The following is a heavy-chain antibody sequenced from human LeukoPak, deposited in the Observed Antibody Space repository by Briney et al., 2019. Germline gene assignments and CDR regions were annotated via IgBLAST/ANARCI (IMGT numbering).Heavy chain of an antibody. J-gene: IGHJ6*02. V-gene: IGHV1-69*04. CDR3: ARDLVSHCSSTSCYGGYYYYYGMDV. CDR2: IIPILGIA. D-gene: IGHD2-2*01. CDR1: GGTLSIYA. Sequence: ASVKVSCKASGGTLSIYAISWVRQAPGQGLEWMGRIIPILGIANYAQKFQGRVTITADKSTSTAYMELSSLRSEDTAVYYCARDLVSHCSSTSCYGGYYYYYGMDVWGQGTTVTVSS.